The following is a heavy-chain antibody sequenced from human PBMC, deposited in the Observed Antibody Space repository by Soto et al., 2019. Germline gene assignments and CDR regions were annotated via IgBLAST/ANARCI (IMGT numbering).Heavy chain of an antibody. CDR2: IYPGDSDT. CDR3: ARIGSSSWYTPYFDY. J-gene: IGHJ4*02. Sequence: GESLKISCKGSEYSFTNYWIGWVRQMPGKGLEWMAIIYPGDSDTRYSPSFQGQVTISADKSISTAYLQWSSLKASDTAMYYCARIGSSSWYTPYFDYWGQGTLVTVSS. V-gene: IGHV5-51*01. CDR1: EYSFTNYW. D-gene: IGHD6-13*01.